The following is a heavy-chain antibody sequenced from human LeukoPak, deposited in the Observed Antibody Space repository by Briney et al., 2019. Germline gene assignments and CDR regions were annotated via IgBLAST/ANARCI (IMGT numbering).Heavy chain of an antibody. CDR3: QTWLQFEVIDY. D-gene: IGHD5-24*01. V-gene: IGHV3-48*03. Sequence: GGSLRLSCAASGFTFGSYEMNWVRQAPGKGLEWVSYISSRGSTIYYADSVKGRFTISRDNAKNSLYLQMNSLRAEDTAVYYCQTWLQFEVIDYWGQGTLVTVSS. J-gene: IGHJ4*02. CDR1: GFTFGSYE. CDR2: ISSRGSTI.